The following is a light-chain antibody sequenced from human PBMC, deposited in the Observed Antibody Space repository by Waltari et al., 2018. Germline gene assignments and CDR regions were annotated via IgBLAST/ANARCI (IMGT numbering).Light chain of an antibody. Sequence: EIVLTQSPATLSLSPGERATLPCRASQSVNNYLAWYQHKPGQAPRLLIYDASNRATGIPARFSGSQSGTDFSLTISSLEPEDLAVYYCQQRGSWPITFGGGTKVEIK. CDR2: DAS. CDR1: QSVNNY. V-gene: IGKV3-11*01. J-gene: IGKJ4*01. CDR3: QQRGSWPIT.